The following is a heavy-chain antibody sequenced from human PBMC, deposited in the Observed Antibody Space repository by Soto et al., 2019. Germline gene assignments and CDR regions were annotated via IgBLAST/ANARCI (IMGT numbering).Heavy chain of an antibody. CDR2: INTYNGNT. Sequence: QVQLVQSGAEVKNPGASVKVSCKASGYTFTRYGIGWARQAPGQGLEWMGWINTYNGNTNYAQNVQGRVTLTTDTSTSTAYMELRSIGSNDTAIYYCAMVDVYVTPSPQDVWGQGTTVIVSS. V-gene: IGHV1-18*01. J-gene: IGHJ6*02. D-gene: IGHD3-16*01. CDR3: AMVDVYVTPSPQDV. CDR1: GYTFTRYG.